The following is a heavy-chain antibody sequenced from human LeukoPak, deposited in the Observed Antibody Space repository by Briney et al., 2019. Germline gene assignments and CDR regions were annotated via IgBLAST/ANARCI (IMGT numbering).Heavy chain of an antibody. J-gene: IGHJ5*02. Sequence: SETLSLTCTVSGGSISSYYWSWIRQPAGKGLEWIGRIYTSGSTNYNPSLKSRVTMSVDTSKNQFSLKLSSVTAADTAVYYCARNPPTIFGRGNWFDPWGQGTLVTVS. CDR3: ARNPPTIFGRGNWFDP. D-gene: IGHD3-3*01. V-gene: IGHV4-4*07. CDR2: IYTSGST. CDR1: GGSISSYY.